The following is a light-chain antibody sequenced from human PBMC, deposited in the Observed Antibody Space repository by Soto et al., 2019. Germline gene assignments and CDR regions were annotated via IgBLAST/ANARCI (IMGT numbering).Light chain of an antibody. Sequence: EIVLTQSPGTLSLSPVERATLSCRASQSVSTYLAWYQQKPGQAPRLLIYDASNRATGIPARFSGSGSGTDFTLTISSLEPEDFAVYYCQQRSNWQTFGQGTKVDIK. CDR1: QSVSTY. J-gene: IGKJ1*01. V-gene: IGKV3-11*01. CDR2: DAS. CDR3: QQRSNWQT.